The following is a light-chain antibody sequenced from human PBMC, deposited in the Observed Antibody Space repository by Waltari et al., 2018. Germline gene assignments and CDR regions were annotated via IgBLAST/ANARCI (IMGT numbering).Light chain of an antibody. CDR2: GAS. CDR1: QSVSSN. J-gene: IGKJ3*01. V-gene: IGKV3-15*01. CDR3: QQYSSWPPT. Sequence: EIMMTQSPATLSVSPGERATLSCRASQSVSSNLAWHQQKPGQAPRLLIYGASSRATGNPARFSGSGSGTEFTLTISSLQSEDFAVYYCQQYSSWPPTFGPGTKVDIK.